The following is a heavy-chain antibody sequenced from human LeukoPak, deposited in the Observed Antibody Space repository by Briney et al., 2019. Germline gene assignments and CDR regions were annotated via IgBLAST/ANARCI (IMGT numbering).Heavy chain of an antibody. CDR1: GFTFSSYA. CDR3: ARDRDGYNYHDY. CDR2: ISYDGSNK. D-gene: IGHD5-24*01. Sequence: GRSLRLSCAASGFTFSSYAMHWVRQAPGKGLEWVAVISYDGSNKYYADSVKGRFTISRDNSKNTLYLQMNSLRAEDTAVYYFARDRDGYNYHDYWGQGTLVTVSS. V-gene: IGHV3-30*01. J-gene: IGHJ4*02.